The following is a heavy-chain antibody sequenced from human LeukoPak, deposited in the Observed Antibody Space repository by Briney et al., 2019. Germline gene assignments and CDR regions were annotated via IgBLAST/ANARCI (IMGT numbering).Heavy chain of an antibody. CDR3: ARADIVGATMTFDY. CDR2: IYYSGST. CDR1: GGSISSHY. J-gene: IGHJ4*02. V-gene: IGHV4-59*11. D-gene: IGHD1-26*01. Sequence: PSETLSLTCTVSGGSISSHYWSWIRQPPGKGLEWIGYIYYSGSTNYNPSFKSRVTISVDTSKNQFSLKLSSVTAADTAVYYCARADIVGATMTFDYWGQGTLVTVSS.